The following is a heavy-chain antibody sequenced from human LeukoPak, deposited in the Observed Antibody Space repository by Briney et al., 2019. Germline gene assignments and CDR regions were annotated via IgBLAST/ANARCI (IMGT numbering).Heavy chain of an antibody. J-gene: IGHJ4*02. D-gene: IGHD3-3*01. CDR1: GGSISSYY. Sequence: PSETPSLTCTVSGGSISSYYWSWIRQPPGKGLEWIGYIYYSGSTNYNPSLKSRVTISVDTSKNQFSLKPSSVTAADTAVYYCARSPSGYSDYWGQGTLVTVSS. CDR2: IYYSGST. CDR3: ARSPSGYSDY. V-gene: IGHV4-59*01.